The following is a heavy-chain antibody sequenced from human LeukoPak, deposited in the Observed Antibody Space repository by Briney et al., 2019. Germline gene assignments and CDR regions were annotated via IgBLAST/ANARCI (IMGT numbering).Heavy chain of an antibody. Sequence: PSETLSLTCTVSGGSINNKSYYWDWVRQPPGKGLEWIGSAYYGVNTYCNPSLKSRVTISVDTSKNQFSLKLSSVTAADTAVYYCANDGYWGQGTLVTVSS. V-gene: IGHV4-39*01. D-gene: IGHD3-16*01. J-gene: IGHJ4*02. CDR1: GGSINNKSYY. CDR2: AYYGVNT. CDR3: ANDGY.